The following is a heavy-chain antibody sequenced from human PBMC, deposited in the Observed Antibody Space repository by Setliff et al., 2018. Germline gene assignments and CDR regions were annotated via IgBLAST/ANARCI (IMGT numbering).Heavy chain of an antibody. Sequence: ETLSLSFAASGFTVRSYYMTWVRQAPGKGLVWVSAISGSGLSTSYADSVKGRFTISRDNAKNSLYLQMNSLRAEDTAVYYCARDFGSHFFDYCGQGTLVTVSS. D-gene: IGHD3-16*01. CDR3: ARDFGSHFFDY. V-gene: IGHV3-23*01. J-gene: IGHJ4*02. CDR2: ISGSGLST. CDR1: GFTVRSYY.